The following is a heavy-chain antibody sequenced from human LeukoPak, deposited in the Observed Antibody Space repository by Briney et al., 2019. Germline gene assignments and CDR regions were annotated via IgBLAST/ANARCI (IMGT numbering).Heavy chain of an antibody. Sequence: GGFLRLSCAASGFTFSSYAMSWVRQAPGKGLEWVSAISGSGGSTYYADSVKGRFTISRDNSKNTLYLQMNSLRAEDTVVYYCAKDAPVNIVVVPAANSWGQGTLVTVSS. CDR2: ISGSGGST. CDR1: GFTFSSYA. D-gene: IGHD2-2*01. CDR3: AKDAPVNIVVVPAANS. J-gene: IGHJ4*02. V-gene: IGHV3-23*01.